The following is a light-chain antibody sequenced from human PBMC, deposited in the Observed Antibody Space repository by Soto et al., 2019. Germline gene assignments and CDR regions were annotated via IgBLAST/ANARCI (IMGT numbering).Light chain of an antibody. CDR1: QSVSSNY. CDR2: GAS. V-gene: IGKV3-20*01. Sequence: EIVLTQSPGTLSLSPGERATLSCRASQSVSSNYLAWYQQKPDQAPRLLIYGASSRATGIPDRFSGSGSGTDFTLTISRLEPEDFAVYFCQQYGSSPTTFGGGTKVEIK. CDR3: QQYGSSPTT. J-gene: IGKJ4*01.